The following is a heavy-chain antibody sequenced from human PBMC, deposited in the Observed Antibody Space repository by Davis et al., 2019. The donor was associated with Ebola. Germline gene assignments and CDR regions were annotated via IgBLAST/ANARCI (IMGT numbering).Heavy chain of an antibody. CDR2: IYTSGST. CDR1: GGSISSGSYY. V-gene: IGHV4-61*09. Sequence: PSETLSLTCTVSGGSISSGSYYWSWIRQPAGKGLEWIGHIYTSGSTNYNPSLKSRVTISVDTSKNQFSLKLSSVTAADTAVYYCARKEAYYYYGMDVWGQGTTVTVSS. CDR3: ARKEAYYYYGMDV. J-gene: IGHJ6*02.